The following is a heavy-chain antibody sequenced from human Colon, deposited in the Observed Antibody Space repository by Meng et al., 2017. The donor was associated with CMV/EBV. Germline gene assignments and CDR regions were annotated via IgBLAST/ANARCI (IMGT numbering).Heavy chain of an antibody. V-gene: IGHV3-9*01. CDR1: GFTFDDYA. Sequence: SLKISCAASGFTFDDYAMHWVRQAPGKGLEWVSSITWNSGRTGYVDSVEGRFTISRDNAKNSLYLQMNGLRAEDTALYYCARRYCSGGSCYSYDYWGQGTLVTVSS. CDR3: ARRYCSGGSCYSYDY. CDR2: ITWNSGRT. D-gene: IGHD2-15*01. J-gene: IGHJ4*02.